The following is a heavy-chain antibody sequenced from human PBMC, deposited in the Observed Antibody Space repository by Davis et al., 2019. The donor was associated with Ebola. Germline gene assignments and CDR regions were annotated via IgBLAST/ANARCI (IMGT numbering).Heavy chain of an antibody. V-gene: IGHV5-51*01. CDR1: GYDFTSSW. CDR3: ARGEDNRGWTSGWWFDS. J-gene: IGHJ5*01. D-gene: IGHD6-19*01. CDR2: IFPRDSDT. Sequence: GESLKISCKGSGYDFTSSWIAWVRLMPGKGLEWMGIIFPRDSDTRYSPSFQGQVRISVDQSINTAYLQWGSLKASDSAIYFCARGEDNRGWTSGWWFDSWSQGTRVSVSS.